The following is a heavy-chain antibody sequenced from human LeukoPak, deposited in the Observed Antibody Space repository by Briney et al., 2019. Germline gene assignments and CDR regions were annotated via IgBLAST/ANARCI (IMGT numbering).Heavy chain of an antibody. CDR1: GFTFSSYS. CDR2: ISSSSYI. CDR3: ARDALSWHAAERHAVGSP. D-gene: IGHD6-13*01. J-gene: IGHJ5*02. V-gene: IGHV3-21*01. Sequence: GGSLRLSCAASGFTFSSYSMNWVRQAPGKGLEWVSSISSSSYIYYADSVKGRFTISRDNARNSLYLQMNSLRAEDTAVYYCARDALSWHAAERHAVGSPWGQGTLVTVSS.